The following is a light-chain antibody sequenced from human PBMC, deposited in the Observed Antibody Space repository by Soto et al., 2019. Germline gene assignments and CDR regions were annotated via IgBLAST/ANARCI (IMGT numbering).Light chain of an antibody. CDR3: ASLTTTNFV. CDR2: EVT. CDR1: SSDVGAYNL. V-gene: IGLV2-14*01. Sequence: QSALTQPASVSGCPGQSITISCTGTSSDVGAYNLVSWYQHLPDKAPKLIISEVTNRPSGVSDRFSGSKSGNTASLTISGLQAEDEADYYCASLTTTNFVFGSGTKVTAL. J-gene: IGLJ1*01.